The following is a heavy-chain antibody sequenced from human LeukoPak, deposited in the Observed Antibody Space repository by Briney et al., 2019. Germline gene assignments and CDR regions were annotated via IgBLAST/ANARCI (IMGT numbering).Heavy chain of an antibody. CDR3: ARESRDGYLGR. V-gene: IGHV3-48*04. D-gene: IGHD5-24*01. CDR1: GFTFSSYS. J-gene: IGHJ4*02. Sequence: GGSLRLSCAASGFTFSSYSMNWVRQAPGKGLEWVSYISSSSSAIYYADSVKGRFTISRDNAKNSLYLQMNSLRAEDTAVYYCARESRDGYLGRWGQGTLVTVSS. CDR2: ISSSSSAI.